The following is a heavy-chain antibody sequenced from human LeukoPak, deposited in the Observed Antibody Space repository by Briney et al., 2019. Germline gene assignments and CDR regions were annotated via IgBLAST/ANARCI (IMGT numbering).Heavy chain of an antibody. V-gene: IGHV3-23*01. CDR1: GFTFSSYA. J-gene: IGHJ5*02. CDR2: ISGSGGST. Sequence: GGSLRLSCAASGFTFSSYAMSWVRQAPGKGLEWVSGISGSGGSTYYADPVKGRFTISRDNSKNTLYLQVNSLRAEDTAVYYCAKGSGIHHFNWFDPWGQGALVTVSS. D-gene: IGHD1-26*01. CDR3: AKGSGIHHFNWFDP.